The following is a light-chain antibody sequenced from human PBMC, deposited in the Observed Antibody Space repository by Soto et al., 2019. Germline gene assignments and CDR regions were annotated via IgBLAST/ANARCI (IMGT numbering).Light chain of an antibody. CDR2: GAS. CDR3: QQYNSWPRT. Sequence: EIVMTQSPDTLPVSPWERATLSCRASQSVSTNLAWYQHKPGQAPRLLIYGASTRATGIPARFSGSGSGTEFTLTISSLQSEDFAVYYCQQYNSWPRTFGQGTKVDIK. CDR1: QSVSTN. V-gene: IGKV3-15*01. J-gene: IGKJ1*01.